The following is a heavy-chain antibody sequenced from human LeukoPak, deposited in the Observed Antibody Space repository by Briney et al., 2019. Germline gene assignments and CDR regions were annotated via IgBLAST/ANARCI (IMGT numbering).Heavy chain of an antibody. V-gene: IGHV1-69*04. J-gene: IGHJ4*02. CDR3: ARGSVGGVFDY. D-gene: IGHD1-26*01. Sequence: SVKVSCKASGGTFSSYAISWVRQAPGQGLEWMGRIIPILGIANYAQKFQGRVTITADKSTSTAYMELSSLRSEDTAVYYCARGSVGGVFDYWGQGTLVTVSS. CDR2: IIPILGIA. CDR1: GGTFSSYA.